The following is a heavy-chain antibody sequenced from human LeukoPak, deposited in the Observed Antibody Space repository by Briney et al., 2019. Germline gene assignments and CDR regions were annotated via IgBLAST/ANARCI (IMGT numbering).Heavy chain of an antibody. V-gene: IGHV4-59*12. CDR2: IYYSGST. D-gene: IGHD4/OR15-4a*01. J-gene: IGHJ4*02. Sequence: SETLSLTCTVSGGSISSYYWSWIRQPPGKGLEWIGYIYYSGSTNYNPSLKSRVTISVDTSKNQFSLKLSSVTAADTALYYCARRHGGNYEFDYWGQGTLVTVSS. CDR1: GGSISSYY. CDR3: ARRHGGNYEFDY.